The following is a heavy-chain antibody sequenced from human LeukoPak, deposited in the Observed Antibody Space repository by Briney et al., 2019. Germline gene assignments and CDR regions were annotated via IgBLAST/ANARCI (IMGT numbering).Heavy chain of an antibody. D-gene: IGHD3-22*01. Sequence: SETLSLTCTVSGASISSNPFHWGWIRQPPGKGREWIGSIYYSGSTSYNPSLKSRVTISVDTSKNQFSLRLSSVTAADTAVYYCTTPYYYDSSGYYRDYWGQGTLVTVSS. CDR2: IYYSGST. J-gene: IGHJ4*02. CDR3: TTPYYYDSSGYYRDY. V-gene: IGHV4-39*07. CDR1: GASISSNPFH.